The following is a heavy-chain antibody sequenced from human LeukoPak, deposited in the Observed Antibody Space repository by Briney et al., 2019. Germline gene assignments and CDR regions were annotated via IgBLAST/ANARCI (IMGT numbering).Heavy chain of an antibody. Sequence: SETLSLTCTVSGGSISSSSYYWGWIRQPPGKGLEWIGSIYYSGSTNYNPSLKSRVTMSVDTSKNQFSLKLSSVTAADTAVYYCARDRYYYGSGSQSRYFDYWGQGTLVTVSS. CDR1: GGSISSSSYY. CDR3: ARDRYYYGSGSQSRYFDY. CDR2: IYYSGST. J-gene: IGHJ4*02. V-gene: IGHV4-39*07. D-gene: IGHD3-10*01.